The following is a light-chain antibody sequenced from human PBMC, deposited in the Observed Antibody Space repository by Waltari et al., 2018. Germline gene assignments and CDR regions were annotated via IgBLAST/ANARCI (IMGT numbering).Light chain of an antibody. CDR1: RVRNSF. CDR3: DSRDTSGDPVV. Sequence: SSELTQDPAVSVALGQTVTITCPGDRVRNSFASWYQQKPGQAPILVMYARDNRPAEIPDRFSGSTSGDTSSLTITGAQAEDEADYYCDSRDTSGDPVVFGGGTKLTVL. CDR2: ARD. V-gene: IGLV3-19*01. J-gene: IGLJ2*01.